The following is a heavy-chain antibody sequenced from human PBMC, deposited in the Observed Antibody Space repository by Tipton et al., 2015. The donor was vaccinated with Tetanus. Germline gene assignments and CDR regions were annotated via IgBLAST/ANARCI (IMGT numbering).Heavy chain of an antibody. CDR2: IYSGGST. D-gene: IGHD3-10*01. J-gene: IGHJ3*02. CDR1: GGSSHGFY. CDR3: ARWGDASGSTNLYAFDI. V-gene: IGHV4-4*07. Sequence: TLSLTCSVSGGSSHGFYWSWIRQSAGKGLEWIGRIYSGGSTDYKPSLSGRVTTSVDTSKNQFSLKMSSVTAADTAVYYCARWGDASGSTNLYAFDIWGQGTMVSVSS.